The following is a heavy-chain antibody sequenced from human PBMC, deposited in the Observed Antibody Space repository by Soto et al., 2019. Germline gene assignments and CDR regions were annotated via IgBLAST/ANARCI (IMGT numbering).Heavy chain of an antibody. J-gene: IGHJ6*02. V-gene: IGHV1-69*01. CDR3: ARSQGSSTSLAIYYYYYYGMDV. CDR2: IIPIPGTA. D-gene: IGHD2-2*01. Sequence: QVQLVQSGAEVKKPGSSVKVSCKASGGTFGSYAISWVRQAPGQGLEWMGGIIPIPGTANYAQKFQGRVTIAADESPSTAYLELSSLRSEDTAVYYCARSQGSSTSLAIYYYYYYGMDVWGQGTTVTVSS. CDR1: GGTFGSYA.